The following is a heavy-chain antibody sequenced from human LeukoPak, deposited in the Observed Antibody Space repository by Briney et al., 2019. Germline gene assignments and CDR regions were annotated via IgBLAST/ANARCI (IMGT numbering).Heavy chain of an antibody. D-gene: IGHD6-6*01. CDR3: ARGVESSSSHYYYGMDV. CDR1: GGCFSGDY. V-gene: IGHV4-34*01. J-gene: IGHJ6*02. CDR2: INHSGST. Sequence: SETLSLTCAVYGGCFSGDYWSWIRQPPGKGLEWIGEINHSGSTNYNPSLKSRVTISVDTSKNQFSLKLSSVAAADTAVYYCARGVESSSSHYYYGMDVWGQGTTVTVSS.